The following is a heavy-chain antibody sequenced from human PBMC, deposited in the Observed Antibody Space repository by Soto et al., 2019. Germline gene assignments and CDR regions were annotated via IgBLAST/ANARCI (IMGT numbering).Heavy chain of an antibody. CDR1: GYTLTEFS. Sequence: ASVKVSCKVSGYTLTEFSIHWVRQAPGKRLEWMGRIIPKLGITNYAQKFQGRVTITADKSTSTAYMELSSLRSEDTAVYYCESYCSGGSCYLDNYYYMDVWGKGTTVTVSS. CDR3: ESYCSGGSCYLDNYYYMDV. V-gene: IGHV1-24*01. CDR2: IIPKLGIT. D-gene: IGHD2-15*01. J-gene: IGHJ6*03.